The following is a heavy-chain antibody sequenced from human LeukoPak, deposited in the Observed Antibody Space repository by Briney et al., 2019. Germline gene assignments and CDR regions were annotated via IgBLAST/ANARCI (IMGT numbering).Heavy chain of an antibody. CDR1: GFAFSTYS. V-gene: IGHV3-21*01. CDR2: ITSTSIYI. Sequence: GGSLRLSCAASGFAFSTYSIHWVRQAPGKGLEWVASITSTSIYIYYGDSVKGRFIVSRDNAKDSLYLQMNSLRAEDTAVYYCARGRPCETCCRASDYWGQGTLVTVSS. CDR3: ARGRPCETCCRASDY. J-gene: IGHJ4*02. D-gene: IGHD2-2*01.